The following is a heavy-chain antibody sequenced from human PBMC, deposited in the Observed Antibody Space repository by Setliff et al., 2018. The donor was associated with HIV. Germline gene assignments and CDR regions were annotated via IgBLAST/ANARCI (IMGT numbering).Heavy chain of an antibody. J-gene: IGHJ3*02. CDR1: GFTFSSFA. V-gene: IGHV3-23*01. D-gene: IGHD6-19*01. CDR2: ISGSGDNT. CDR3: AKVEKYNSAWYAPMSDPFDI. Sequence: PGGSLRLSCAASGFTFSSFAMTWVRQAPGKGLEWVSSISGSGDNTVYAGSVKGRFIISRDNSKSTLYLQMNSLRAEDAAVYYCAKVEKYNSAWYAPMSDPFDIWCQGTMVTVS.